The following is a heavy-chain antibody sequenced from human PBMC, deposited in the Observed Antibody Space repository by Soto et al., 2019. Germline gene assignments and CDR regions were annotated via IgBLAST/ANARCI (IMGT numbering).Heavy chain of an antibody. V-gene: IGHV7-4-1*01. D-gene: IGHD6-19*01. Sequence: ASVKVSCKASGYTFTSYAMNWVRQAPGQGLEWMGWINTNTGNPTYAQGFTGRFVFSLDTSVSTAYLQICSLKAEDTAVYYCARGANRSAVAGKGGFDPWGQGTLVTVSS. CDR1: GYTFTSYA. CDR3: ARGANRSAVAGKGGFDP. J-gene: IGHJ5*02. CDR2: INTNTGNP.